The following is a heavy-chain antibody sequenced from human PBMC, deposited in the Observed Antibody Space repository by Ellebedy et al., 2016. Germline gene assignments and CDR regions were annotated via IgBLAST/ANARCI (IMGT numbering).Heavy chain of an antibody. CDR3: ARDITPEYYDFWSGYYRGLDY. D-gene: IGHD3-3*01. CDR1: GFTFSSYG. J-gene: IGHJ4*02. V-gene: IGHV3-33*01. CDR2: IWYDGSNK. Sequence: GGSLRLSCAASGFTFSSYGMHWVRQAPGKGLEWVAVIWYDGSNKYYADSVKGRFTIARDNSKNTLYLQMNSLRAEDTAVYYCARDITPEYYDFWSGYYRGLDYWGQGTLVTVSS.